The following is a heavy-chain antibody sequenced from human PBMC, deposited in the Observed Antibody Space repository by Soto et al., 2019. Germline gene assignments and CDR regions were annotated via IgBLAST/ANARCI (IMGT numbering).Heavy chain of an antibody. Sequence: EVQLVESGGGLLQPGGSLRLSCEASGFTFSDYWLHWVRQVPGKGLVWVSRIKYDGSTTNYADSVKGRFTISRDNAKNTVYLQMNGLRVVYTVLYYCARGLAGYYGCDVWGQGTMVTVSS. D-gene: IGHD5-18*01. CDR2: IKYDGSTT. V-gene: IGHV3-74*01. CDR3: ARGLAGYYGCDV. J-gene: IGHJ3*01. CDR1: GFTFSDYW.